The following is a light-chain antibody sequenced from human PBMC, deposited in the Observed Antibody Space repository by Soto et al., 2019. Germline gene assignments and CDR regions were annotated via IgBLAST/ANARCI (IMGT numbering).Light chain of an antibody. V-gene: IGLV3-12*02. CDR3: QVWDSSSDHRV. J-gene: IGLJ2*01. CDR2: SDS. Sequence: SYELTQPHSVSVATALMARITCGGNNIGSKTVHWYQQKPGPDPVLVIYSDSNRPSGIPERFSGCNPGSTDTLTISRVEAGDEADYSCQVWDSSSDHRVFGGGTKLTVL. CDR1: NIGSKT.